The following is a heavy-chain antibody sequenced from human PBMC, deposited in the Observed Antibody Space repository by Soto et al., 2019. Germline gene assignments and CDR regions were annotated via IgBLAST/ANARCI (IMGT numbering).Heavy chain of an antibody. CDR1: GGSIGGGDFY. Sequence: SVTMCLPWSVSGGSIGGGDFYWSCIRQPPGKGLEWIGYIYYSGSTYYNPSLKSRVTISVDTSKNQFSLKLSSVTAADTAVYYCARASPLVTDVRGEGPTVSVYS. V-gene: IGHV4-30-4*01. J-gene: IGHJ6*04. D-gene: IGHD3-16*02. CDR3: ARASPLVTDV. CDR2: IYYSGST.